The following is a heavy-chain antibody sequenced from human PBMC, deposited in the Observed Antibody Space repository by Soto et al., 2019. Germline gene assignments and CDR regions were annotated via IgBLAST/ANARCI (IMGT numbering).Heavy chain of an antibody. CDR1: GFTFSTYA. Sequence: EVQLLESGGGLVQPGGSLRLSCAASGFTFSTYAMNWVRQAPGNGLEWVSAISGSGGSIHYADSVKGRFTISRNNSKTTLYLQMNSLRDEDTAVYHCVRGYSKGDVWGQGTTVTVSS. D-gene: IGHD1-1*01. V-gene: IGHV3-23*01. CDR2: ISGSGGSI. J-gene: IGHJ6*02. CDR3: VRGYSKGDV.